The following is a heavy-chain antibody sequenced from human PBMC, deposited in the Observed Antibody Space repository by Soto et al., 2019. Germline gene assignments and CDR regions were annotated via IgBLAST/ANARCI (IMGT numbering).Heavy chain of an antibody. CDR3: ARGRYGDY. CDR1: GYTFTSYG. J-gene: IGHJ4*02. D-gene: IGHD1-1*01. V-gene: IGHV1-18*01. Sequence: QVHLVQSGAEVKKPGASVKVSCKGSGYTFTSYGITWVRQAPGQGLEWMGWISAHNGNTDYAQKLQGRVTVTRDTSTSTAYMELRSRRSDDTAVYYWARGRYGDYWGQGARVTVSS. CDR2: ISAHNGNT.